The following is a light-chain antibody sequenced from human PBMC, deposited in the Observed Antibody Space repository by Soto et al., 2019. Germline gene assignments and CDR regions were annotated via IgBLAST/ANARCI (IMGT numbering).Light chain of an antibody. Sequence: QSVLTQPVSVSGSPGQSITISCTGTSSDVGGYKYVSWYQQHPGKAPKLMIFEVSNRPSGVSNRFSGSKSGNTASLTISGLQAEDEGDYYCSSYTSSSTYVFGTGTKLTVL. CDR1: SSDVGGYKY. J-gene: IGLJ1*01. V-gene: IGLV2-14*01. CDR3: SSYTSSSTYV. CDR2: EVS.